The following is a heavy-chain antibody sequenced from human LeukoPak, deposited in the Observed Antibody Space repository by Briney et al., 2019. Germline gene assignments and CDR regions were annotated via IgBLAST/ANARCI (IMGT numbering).Heavy chain of an antibody. CDR2: INPNSGGT. V-gene: IGHV1-2*02. CDR1: GYTFTDYH. CDR3: ARDIRPRVESFDY. D-gene: IGHD3-3*01. Sequence: APVKVSCKASGYTFTDYHMHWVRQAPGQGLEWMGWINPNSGGTNYAQKFQGRLTMTRDTSISTAYMELSRLRSDDTAVYYCARDIRPRVESFDYWGLGTLVTVSS. J-gene: IGHJ4*02.